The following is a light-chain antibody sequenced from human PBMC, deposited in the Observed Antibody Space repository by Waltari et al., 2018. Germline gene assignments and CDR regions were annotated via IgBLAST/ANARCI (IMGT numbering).Light chain of an antibody. CDR1: SSDVGGYNY. J-gene: IGLJ1*01. Sequence: QSALTQPASVSGSPGQSSTTSCTGTSSDVGGYNYVSWYQQHPGKAPKLMIYEVSNRPSGVSNRFSGSKSRNTASLTISGLQAEDEADYYCSSYTSSSTLVFGTGTKVTVL. CDR3: SSYTSSSTLV. V-gene: IGLV2-14*01. CDR2: EVS.